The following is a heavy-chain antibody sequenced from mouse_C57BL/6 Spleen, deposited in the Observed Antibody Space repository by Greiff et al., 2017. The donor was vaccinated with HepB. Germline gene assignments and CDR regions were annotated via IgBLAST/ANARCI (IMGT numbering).Heavy chain of an antibody. CDR3: ARLLTGTFAMDY. D-gene: IGHD4-1*01. CDR1: GFTFSDYG. V-gene: IGHV5-15*01. J-gene: IGHJ4*01. Sequence: EVMLVESGGGLVQPGGSLKLSCAASGFTFSDYGMAWVRQAPRKGPEWVAFISNLAYSIYYADTVTGRFTISRENAKNTLYLEMSSLRSEDTAMYYCARLLTGTFAMDYWGQGTSVTVSS. CDR2: ISNLAYSI.